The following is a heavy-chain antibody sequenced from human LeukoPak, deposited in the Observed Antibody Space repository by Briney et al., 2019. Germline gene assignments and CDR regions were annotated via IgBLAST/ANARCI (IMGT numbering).Heavy chain of an antibody. D-gene: IGHD2-8*01. V-gene: IGHV4-38-2*01. Sequence: SSETLSLTCAVSGYSMTSGYYWAWIRQPPGEALEWIASIYHNGATYYNSTLKSRLPISVDTSNNQFSLRLSSVTAADTAVYYCVRQGYCTSSNCYRWFDSWGQGTLVTVSS. CDR1: GYSMTSGYY. CDR3: VRQGYCTSSNCYRWFDS. J-gene: IGHJ5*01. CDR2: IYHNGAT.